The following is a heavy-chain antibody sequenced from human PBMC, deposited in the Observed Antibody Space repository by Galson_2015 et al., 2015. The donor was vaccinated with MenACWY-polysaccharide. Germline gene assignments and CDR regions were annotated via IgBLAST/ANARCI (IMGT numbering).Heavy chain of an antibody. J-gene: IGHJ5*02. Sequence: SLRLSCAAAGFTFNIHPMHWVRQAPGKGLEWVALISSDGDDTYYADSVKGRFTISRDNYKNMVFLEMNSLRAEDTAVYYCVRDGRGGVGWYWLVLWCPRTRVTASS. V-gene: IGHV3-30-3*01. CDR3: VRDGRGGVGWYWLVL. CDR2: ISSDGDDT. D-gene: IGHD6-19*01. CDR1: GFTFNIHP.